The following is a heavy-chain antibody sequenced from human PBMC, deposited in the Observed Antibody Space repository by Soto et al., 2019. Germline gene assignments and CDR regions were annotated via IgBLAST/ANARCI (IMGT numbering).Heavy chain of an antibody. CDR1: GGSISSSSYY. CDR2: INHSGST. Sequence: SETLSLTCTVSGGSISSSSYYWGWIRQPPGKGLEWIGYINHSGSTNYNPSLKSRVTISVDTSKNQFSLKLSSVTAADTAVYYCARLVPSYYDSSGYYRSAEYFQHWGQGTLVTVFS. CDR3: ARLVPSYYDSSGYYRSAEYFQH. V-gene: IGHV4-61*05. J-gene: IGHJ1*01. D-gene: IGHD3-22*01.